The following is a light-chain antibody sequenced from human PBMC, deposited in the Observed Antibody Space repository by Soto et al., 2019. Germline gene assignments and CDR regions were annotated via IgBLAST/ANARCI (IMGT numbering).Light chain of an antibody. CDR3: QQYDSSPRT. J-gene: IGKJ1*01. CDR1: QSIITD. Sequence: EVVMTQSPATLSVSPGERATLSCRASQSIITDLAWYQQKPGQAPSLLIFSASTRATGVPAMFICSGSGTDFTLTISRLDPEDFAVYWCQQYDSSPRTFGQGTKVDIK. V-gene: IGKV3-15*01. CDR2: SAS.